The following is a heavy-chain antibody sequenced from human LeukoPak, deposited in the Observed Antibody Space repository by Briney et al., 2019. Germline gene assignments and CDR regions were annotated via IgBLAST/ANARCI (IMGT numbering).Heavy chain of an antibody. J-gene: IGHJ4*02. CDR1: GGSISGYY. V-gene: IGHV4-34*01. Sequence: SETLSLTCGVNGGSISGYYWSWIRQPPGKGLEWIGEINHSGSTNYNPSLKSRVTISVDTSKNQFSLKLSSVTAADTAVYYCAVRCSSTSCPGYWGQGTLVTVSS. CDR3: AVRCSSTSCPGY. CDR2: INHSGST. D-gene: IGHD2-2*01.